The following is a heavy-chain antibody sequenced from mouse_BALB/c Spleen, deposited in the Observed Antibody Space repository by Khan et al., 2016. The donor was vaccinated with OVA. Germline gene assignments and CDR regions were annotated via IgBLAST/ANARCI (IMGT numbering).Heavy chain of an antibody. CDR1: GYTFTTAG. D-gene: IGHD2-2*01. Sequence: QIQLVQSGPELKKPGETVRISCKASGYTFTTAGMQWVQKMPGKGLKWIGWINTHSGVPKYAEDFKGRFAFSLETSASTAYLQITNLKNEDTATYLCASEYGYGGYLDGWGEGTTVTVSS. CDR3: ASEYGYGGYLDG. CDR2: INTHSGVP. V-gene: IGHV9-4*02. J-gene: IGHJ1*01.